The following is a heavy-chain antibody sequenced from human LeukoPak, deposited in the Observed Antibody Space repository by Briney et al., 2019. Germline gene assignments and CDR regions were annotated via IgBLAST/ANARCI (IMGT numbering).Heavy chain of an antibody. V-gene: IGHV1-69*01. D-gene: IGHD3-10*01. J-gene: IGHJ4*02. CDR1: GGTFSSYA. Sequence: SVKVSCKASGGTFSSYAISWVRQAPGQGLEWMGGIIPILGTANYAQKFQGRVTITADESTSTAYMELSSLRSEDTAVYYCARGPTRITMVRGAPDYYFDYWGQGTLVTVSS. CDR3: ARGPTRITMVRGAPDYYFDY. CDR2: IIPILGTA.